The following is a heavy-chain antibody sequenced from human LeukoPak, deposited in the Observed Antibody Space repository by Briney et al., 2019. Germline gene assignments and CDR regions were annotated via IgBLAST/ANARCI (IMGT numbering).Heavy chain of an antibody. CDR2: ISYSGST. Sequence: PSETLSLTCAVSGXSISTYHWSWIRQPPGKGLEWIGYISYSGSTNYNPSLKSRVTISVDTSKNQFSLKLSSVTAADTAVYYCARMGSGTSFDYWGQGTLVTVSS. J-gene: IGHJ4*02. D-gene: IGHD2-2*01. V-gene: IGHV4-59*01. CDR1: GXSISTYH. CDR3: ARMGSGTSFDY.